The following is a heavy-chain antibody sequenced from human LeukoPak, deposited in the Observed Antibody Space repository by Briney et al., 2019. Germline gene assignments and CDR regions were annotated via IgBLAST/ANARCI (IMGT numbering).Heavy chain of an antibody. J-gene: IGHJ5*02. Sequence: SETLSLTCTVSGGSISSYYWSWIRQPPGKGLEWIGYIYYSGSTNYNPSLKSRVTISVDTSKNQFSLKLSSVTAADTAVYYCASMYYYDSSGYYSWGQGTLVTVSS. CDR1: GGSISSYY. D-gene: IGHD3-22*01. CDR2: IYYSGST. CDR3: ASMYYYDSSGYYS. V-gene: IGHV4-59*08.